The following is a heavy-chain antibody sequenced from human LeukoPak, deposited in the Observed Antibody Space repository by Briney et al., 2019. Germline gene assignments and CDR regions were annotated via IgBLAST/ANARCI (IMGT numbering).Heavy chain of an antibody. V-gene: IGHV4-38-2*01. Sequence: PSETLPLTCGVSSYSISSDYYWGWIRQPPGKGLEWLGSICNSGSTSYNPSLKSRVTISVDTSKNQFSLKLSSVTAADTAVYYCARVTYYYDSTDYYGFFDYWGQGTLVTASS. D-gene: IGHD3-22*01. J-gene: IGHJ4*02. CDR3: ARVTYYYDSTDYYGFFDY. CDR2: ICNSGST. CDR1: SYSISSDYY.